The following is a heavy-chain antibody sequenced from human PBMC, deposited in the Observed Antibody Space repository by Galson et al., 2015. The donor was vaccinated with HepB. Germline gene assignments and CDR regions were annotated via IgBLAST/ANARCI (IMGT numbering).Heavy chain of an antibody. CDR2: ISYDGSNK. Sequence: SLRLSCAASGFTFSSYAMHWVRQAPGKGLEWVAVISYDGSNKYYADSVKGRFIISRDNSKNTLYLQMNSLRAEDTAVYYCARVRYSSYDYGDAFDIWGQGTMVTVSS. CDR3: ARVRYSSYDYGDAFDI. J-gene: IGHJ3*02. V-gene: IGHV3-30-3*01. D-gene: IGHD5-12*01. CDR1: GFTFSSYA.